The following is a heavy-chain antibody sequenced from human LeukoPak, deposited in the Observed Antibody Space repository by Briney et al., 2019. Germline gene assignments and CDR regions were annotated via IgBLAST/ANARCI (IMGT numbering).Heavy chain of an antibody. CDR3: ARTTSSGWSRFFDF. V-gene: IGHV4-59*01. Sequence: KPSETLCLTCTLSTGSIGRDYWSWIRQPPGKALEGIGYVYYNGTTIYNPSLKSRVTISVDTSKNQFSLNVTTVTAADTAVYYCARTTSSGWSRFFDFWSQGSLVTVSS. D-gene: IGHD6-19*01. CDR1: TGSIGRDY. CDR2: VYYNGTT. J-gene: IGHJ4*02.